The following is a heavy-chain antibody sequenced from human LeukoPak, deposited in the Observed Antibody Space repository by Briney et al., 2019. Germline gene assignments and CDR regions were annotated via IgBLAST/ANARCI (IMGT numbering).Heavy chain of an antibody. Sequence: GGSLRLSCAASGFTVSSNYMSWVRQAPGKGLEWVSVIYSGGSTYYADSVKGRFTISRDNSKNTLYLQMNSLRAEDTAVYYCARGYGYSSSSGWDYWGQGTLVTVSS. CDR3: ARGYGYSSSSGWDY. D-gene: IGHD6-6*01. J-gene: IGHJ4*02. CDR2: IYSGGST. CDR1: GFTVSSNY. V-gene: IGHV3-66*01.